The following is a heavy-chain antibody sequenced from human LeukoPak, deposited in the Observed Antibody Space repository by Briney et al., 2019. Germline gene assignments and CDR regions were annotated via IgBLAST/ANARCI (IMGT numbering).Heavy chain of an antibody. CDR2: MCYSGST. J-gene: IGHJ4*02. CDR1: GGSISSYC. D-gene: IGHD3-10*01. V-gene: IGHV4-59*08. Sequence: SETLSLTCTVSGGSISSYCWSWIRRPPGKGLERLGYMCYSGSTNYNPSLKSRVTMSVDYNPSLKSRVTMSGDTSKNQFSLNLSSVTAADTAVYYCARRRDSFDYWGQGTLVTVTS. CDR3: ARRRDSFDY.